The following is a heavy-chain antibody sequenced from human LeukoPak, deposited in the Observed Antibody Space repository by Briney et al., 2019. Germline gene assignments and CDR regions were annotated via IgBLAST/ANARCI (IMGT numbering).Heavy chain of an antibody. CDR2: IYYSGST. J-gene: IGHJ4*02. D-gene: IGHD3-10*01. CDR3: AREAEIIIDY. Sequence: SETLSLTRTVSGGSVSSYYWSWIRQPPGKGLEWIGYIYYSGSTNYNPSLKSRVTISVDTSKNQFSLKLSSVTAADTAVYYCAREAEIIIDYWGQGTLVTVSS. V-gene: IGHV4-59*02. CDR1: GGSVSSYY.